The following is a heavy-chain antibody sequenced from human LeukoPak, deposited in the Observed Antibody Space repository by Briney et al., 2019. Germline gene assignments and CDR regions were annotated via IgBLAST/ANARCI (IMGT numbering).Heavy chain of an antibody. CDR3: ARGGGYSGYDYDAFDI. D-gene: IGHD5-12*01. CDR2: IYYSGST. V-gene: IGHV4-59*01. Sequence: SETLSLTCTVSGGSLSSYYWSWIRQPPGKGLEWIGYIYYSGSTNYNPSLKSRVTISVDTSKNQFSLKLSSVTAADTAVYYCARGGGYSGYDYDAFDIWGQGTMVTVSS. CDR1: GGSLSSYY. J-gene: IGHJ3*02.